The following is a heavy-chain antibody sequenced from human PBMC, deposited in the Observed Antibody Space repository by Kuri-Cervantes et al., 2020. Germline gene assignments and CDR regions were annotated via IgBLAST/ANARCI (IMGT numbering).Heavy chain of an antibody. Sequence: KVSCKGSGYRFPNYWIGWVRQMPGKGLEWMGIIYPDDSDTKYSPSFQGQVTISVDRSISTAYLQWSSLEASDTAMYYCARHGVGTTSFYYYYMDVWGKGTTVTVSS. D-gene: IGHD2-2*01. CDR3: ARHGVGTTSFYYYYMDV. J-gene: IGHJ6*03. CDR2: IYPDDSDT. CDR1: GYRFPNYW. V-gene: IGHV5-51*01.